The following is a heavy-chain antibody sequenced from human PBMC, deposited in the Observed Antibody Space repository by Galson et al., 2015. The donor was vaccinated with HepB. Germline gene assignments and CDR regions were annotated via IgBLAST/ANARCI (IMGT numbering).Heavy chain of an antibody. J-gene: IGHJ6*02. D-gene: IGHD6-19*01. CDR2: INSDGSST. Sequence: SLRLSCAASGFTFSNYWMHWVRQAPGKGLVWVSRINSDGSSTSYADSVKGRFTISRDNAKNTLYLQMNSLRAEDTAVYYCAREGSAETHYYYYYGMDVWGQGTTVTVSS. CDR1: GFTFSNYW. CDR3: AREGSAETHYYYYYGMDV. V-gene: IGHV3-74*01.